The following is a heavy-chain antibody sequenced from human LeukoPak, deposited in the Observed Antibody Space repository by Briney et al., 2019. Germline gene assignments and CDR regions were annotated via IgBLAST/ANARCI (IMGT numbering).Heavy chain of an antibody. J-gene: IGHJ1*01. CDR1: GGTFSSYA. Sequence: ASVKVSCKASGGTFSSYAISWVRQAPGQGLEWMGRIIPILGIANYAQKFQGRVTITADKSTSTAYMELSSLRSEDTAVYYCASPIEYSRSSYFQHWGQGTLVTVSS. CDR2: IIPILGIA. D-gene: IGHD6-6*01. CDR3: ASPIEYSRSSYFQH. V-gene: IGHV1-69*04.